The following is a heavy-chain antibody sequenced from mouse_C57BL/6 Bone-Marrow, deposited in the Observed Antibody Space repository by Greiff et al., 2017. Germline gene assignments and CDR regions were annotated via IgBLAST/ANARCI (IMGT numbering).Heavy chain of an antibody. V-gene: IGHV1-47*01. D-gene: IGHD1-1*02. CDR2: FHPYNDDT. CDR3: ARGGDCGYYWFAY. Sequence: VQLQQPGAELVKPGSSVKLSCKASGYTFTTYPIQWVKQNHIQSLEWIGNFHPYNDDTKYNEKFKGKATLTVEKSSSTVYLQLSRLTSDDSAVYYCARGGDCGYYWFAYWGQGTPVTVSA. J-gene: IGHJ3*01. CDR1: GYTFTTYP.